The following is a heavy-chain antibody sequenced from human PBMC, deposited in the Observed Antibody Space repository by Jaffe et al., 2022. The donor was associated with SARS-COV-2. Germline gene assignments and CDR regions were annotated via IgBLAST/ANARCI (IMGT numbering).Heavy chain of an antibody. CDR2: ISGSGGST. Sequence: EVQLLESGGGLVQPGGSLRLSCAASGFTFSSYAMSWVRQAPGKGLEWVSAISGSGGSTYYADSVKGRFTISRDNSKNTLYLQMNSLRAEDTAVYYCAKAVGYSSQEAGLVQHWGQGTLVTVSS. CDR3: AKAVGYSSQEAGLVQH. D-gene: IGHD6-19*01. V-gene: IGHV3-23*01. CDR1: GFTFSSYA. J-gene: IGHJ1*01.